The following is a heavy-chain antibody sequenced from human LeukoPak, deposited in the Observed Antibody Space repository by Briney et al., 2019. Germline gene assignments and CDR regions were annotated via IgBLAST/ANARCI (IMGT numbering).Heavy chain of an antibody. Sequence: GGSLRLSCAASGFTFSSYGMHWVRQAPGEGLEWVAVISYDGSNKYYADSVKGRFTISRDNSKNTLYLQMNSLRAEDTAVYYCAEDLLYFDWLLPDYWGQGTLVTVSS. D-gene: IGHD3-9*01. CDR1: GFTFSSYG. J-gene: IGHJ4*02. CDR2: ISYDGSNK. CDR3: AEDLLYFDWLLPDY. V-gene: IGHV3-30*18.